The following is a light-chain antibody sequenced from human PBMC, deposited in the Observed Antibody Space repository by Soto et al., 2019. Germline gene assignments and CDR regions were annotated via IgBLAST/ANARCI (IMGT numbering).Light chain of an antibody. J-gene: IGKJ1*01. Sequence: DIQMTQSPSSLSASVGDRVTITCQASHYLGNSLSWSQQKPGKAPKLLIYDASSLESGVPSRFSGSGSGTEFTLTISSLQPDDFATYYCQQYNSYWTFGQGTKVDIK. V-gene: IGKV1-5*01. CDR1: HYLGNS. CDR3: QQYNSYWT. CDR2: DAS.